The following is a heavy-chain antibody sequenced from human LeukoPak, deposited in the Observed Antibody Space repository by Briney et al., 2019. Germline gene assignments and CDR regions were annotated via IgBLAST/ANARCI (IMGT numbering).Heavy chain of an antibody. CDR1: GFTFSSYA. J-gene: IGHJ4*02. D-gene: IGHD4-23*01. V-gene: IGHV3-30*04. CDR2: ISYDGSNK. Sequence: GGSLRLSCAASGFTFSSYAMHWVRQAPGKGLEWVAVISYDGSNKYYADSVKGRFTISRDNSKNTLYLQMNSLRAEDTAVYCCARDSTAHDYGGNSYLDYWGQGTLVTVSS. CDR3: ARDSTAHDYGGNSYLDY.